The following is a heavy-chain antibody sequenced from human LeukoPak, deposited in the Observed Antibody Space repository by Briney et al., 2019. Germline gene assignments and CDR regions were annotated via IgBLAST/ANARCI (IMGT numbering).Heavy chain of an antibody. CDR2: IYHSGGT. V-gene: IGHV4-4*02. CDR3: ARGYSSSWYDY. CDR1: GGCISSVNS. Sequence: PSETLSLTCAVSGGCISSVNSWTWVRQPPGKGLEWIGEIYHSGGTNYNPSLKSRVTISVDKSKNQFSLKLSSVTATDTAVYYCARGYSSSWYDYWGQGTLVTVSS. J-gene: IGHJ4*02. D-gene: IGHD6-13*01.